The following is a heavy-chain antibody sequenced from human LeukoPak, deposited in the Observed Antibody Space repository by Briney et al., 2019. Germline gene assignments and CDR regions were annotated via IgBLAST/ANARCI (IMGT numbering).Heavy chain of an antibody. CDR2: TYYRSKWYN. V-gene: IGHV6-1*01. CDR1: GDSVPSNSSA. J-gene: IGHJ3*01. Sequence: SQTLSLTCAISGDSVPSNSSACNWIRQSPSRGLEWLGRTYYRSKWYNDYAVSVKSRITINPDTSKNQFSLQLNSVTPEDTAVYYCARGGQGDGYSADEAFDFWGQGTMVTVSS. D-gene: IGHD5-24*01. CDR3: ARGGQGDGYSADEAFDF.